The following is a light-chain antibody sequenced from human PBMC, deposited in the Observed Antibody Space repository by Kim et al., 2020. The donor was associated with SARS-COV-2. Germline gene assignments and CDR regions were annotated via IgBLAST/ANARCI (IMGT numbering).Light chain of an antibody. CDR3: QSRDSGGNVL. CDR1: SLRSYY. Sequence: SSELTQDPAVSGALGQTVRTTCQGDSLRSYYATWYQQRPRQAPVLVIYGRNNRPTGIPDRFSGSSSGNTASLTISGAQAEDGADFYCQSRDSGGNVLFGGGTKLNVL. V-gene: IGLV3-19*01. J-gene: IGLJ2*01. CDR2: GRN.